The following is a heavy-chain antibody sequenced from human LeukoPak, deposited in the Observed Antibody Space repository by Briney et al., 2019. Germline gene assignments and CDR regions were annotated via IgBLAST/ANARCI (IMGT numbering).Heavy chain of an antibody. J-gene: IGHJ4*02. D-gene: IGHD6-13*01. V-gene: IGHV3-7*01. CDR2: IKQDGSEK. CDR1: GFTFSRNW. Sequence: GGSLRLSCAASGFTFSRNWMTWVRQAPGKGLEWVANIKQDGSEKYYVDSVKGRFTISRDNAKNSLYLQMNSLRAEDTAEYYCARGGPAAGRFDYWGQGTLVTVSS. CDR3: ARGGPAAGRFDY.